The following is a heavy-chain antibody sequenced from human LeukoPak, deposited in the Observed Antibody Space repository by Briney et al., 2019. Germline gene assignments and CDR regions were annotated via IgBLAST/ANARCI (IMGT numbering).Heavy chain of an antibody. CDR2: INPNSGGT. J-gene: IGHJ5*02. CDR1: GYTFTGYY. CDR3: ARDRGGRVVPAAIFDP. V-gene: IGHV1-2*06. D-gene: IGHD2-2*01. Sequence: GSSVKVSCKASGYTFTGYYMHWVRQAPGQGLEWMGRINPNSGGTNYAQKFQGRVTMTGDTSISTAYMELSRLRSDDTAVYYCARDRGGRVVPAAIFDPWGQGTLVTVSS.